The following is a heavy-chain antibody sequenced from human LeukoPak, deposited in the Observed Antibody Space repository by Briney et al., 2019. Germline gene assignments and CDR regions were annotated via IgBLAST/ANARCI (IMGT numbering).Heavy chain of an antibody. CDR2: IYTSGST. Sequence: PSQTLSLTCTVSGGSISSGSYYWSWIRQPAGKGLEWIGRIYTSGSTNYNPSLKSRVTISVDTSKNQFSLKLSSVTAADTAVYYCARRGRDGYNSLAHFDYWGQGTLVTVSS. CDR1: GGSISSGSYY. D-gene: IGHD5-24*01. CDR3: ARRGRDGYNSLAHFDY. J-gene: IGHJ4*02. V-gene: IGHV4-61*02.